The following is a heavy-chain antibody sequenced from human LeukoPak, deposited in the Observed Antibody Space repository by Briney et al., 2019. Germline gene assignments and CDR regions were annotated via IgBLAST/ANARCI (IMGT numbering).Heavy chain of an antibody. J-gene: IGHJ4*02. CDR2: ISGSGGVT. CDR3: ATRPIVGAPY. D-gene: IGHD1-26*01. CDR1: GFTFSSYA. Sequence: GGSLRLSRAASGFTFSSYAMNWVRQAPGKGLEWISGISGSGGVTYYADSVKGRFTISRDNSKNTLYVQMNSLRAEDTAVYYCATRPIVGAPYWGQGTLVTVSS. V-gene: IGHV3-23*01.